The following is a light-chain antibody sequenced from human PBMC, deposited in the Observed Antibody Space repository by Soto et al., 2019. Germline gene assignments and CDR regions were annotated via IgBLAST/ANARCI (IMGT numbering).Light chain of an antibody. Sequence: QSVLTQPASVSGSPGQSITISCSGTSNDVGGYDLVSWYQQHPGKAPRLIIYEATKRPSGVSDRFSASKSGNTASLTISALQHEEEAYYYCCSFAGGATFVFGGGTKVTV. V-gene: IGLV2-23*02. CDR3: CSFAGGATFV. CDR1: SNDVGGYDL. J-gene: IGLJ2*01. CDR2: EAT.